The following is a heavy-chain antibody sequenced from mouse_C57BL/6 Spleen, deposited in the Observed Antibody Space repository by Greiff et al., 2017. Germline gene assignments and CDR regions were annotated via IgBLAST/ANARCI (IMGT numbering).Heavy chain of an antibody. CDR2: ISNGGGST. Sequence: EVHLVESGGGLVQPGGSLKLSCAASGFTFSDYYMYWVRQTPEKRLEWVAYISNGGGSTYYPATVQGRFTISRDNAQNTLYLQMSRLKSEDTAMYYCARRDYYGSSYYFDYWGQGTTLTVSS. CDR3: ARRDYYGSSYYFDY. D-gene: IGHD1-1*01. J-gene: IGHJ2*01. CDR1: GFTFSDYY. V-gene: IGHV5-12*01.